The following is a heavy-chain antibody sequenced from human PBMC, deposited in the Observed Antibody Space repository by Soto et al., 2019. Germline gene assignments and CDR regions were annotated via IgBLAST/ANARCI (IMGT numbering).Heavy chain of an antibody. V-gene: IGHV1-8*01. CDR1: GYTFTSYD. Sequence: ASVKVSCKASGYTFTSYDINWVRQATGQGLEWMGWMNPNSGNTGYAQKFQGRVTMTRNTSISTAYMELSSLRSEDTAVYYCARGRRMITFGGVIVWGQGTLVTVSS. CDR3: ARGRRMITFGGVIV. J-gene: IGHJ4*02. CDR2: MNPNSGNT. D-gene: IGHD3-16*02.